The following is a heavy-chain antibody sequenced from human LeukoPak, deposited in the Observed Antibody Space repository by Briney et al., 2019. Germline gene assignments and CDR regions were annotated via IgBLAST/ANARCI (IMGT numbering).Heavy chain of an antibody. J-gene: IGHJ4*02. CDR1: GFTFSSYA. D-gene: IGHD3-3*01. CDR3: ARDRSSRYYDFWSGYHFDY. Sequence: GGSLRLSCAASGFTFSSYAMHWVRQAPGKGLEWVAVISYDGSNKYYADSVKGRFTISRDNSKNTLYLQMNSLRAEDTAVYYCARDRSSRYYDFWSGYHFDYWGQGTLVTVSS. V-gene: IGHV3-30*04. CDR2: ISYDGSNK.